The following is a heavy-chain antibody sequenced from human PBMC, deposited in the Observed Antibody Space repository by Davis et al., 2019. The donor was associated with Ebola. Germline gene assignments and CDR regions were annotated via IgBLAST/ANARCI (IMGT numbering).Heavy chain of an antibody. V-gene: IGHV4-39*01. Sequence: SETLSLTCTVSGGSISSSSYYWGWIRQPPGKGLEWIGSIYYSGSTYYNPSLKSRVTISVDTSKNQFSLKLNSVTAADTAVYYCARFYVDWFDPWGQRTLVTVSS. CDR1: GGSISSSSYY. J-gene: IGHJ5*02. D-gene: IGHD3-16*01. CDR2: IYYSGST. CDR3: ARFYVDWFDP.